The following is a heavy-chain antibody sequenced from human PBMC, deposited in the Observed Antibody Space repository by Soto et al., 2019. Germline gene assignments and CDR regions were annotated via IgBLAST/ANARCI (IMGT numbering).Heavy chain of an antibody. Sequence: QITLKESGPTLVKPTQTLTLTCTFSGFSLSTSGVGVGWIRQPPGKALECLALIYWDDDKRYSPSLRSRLSGTKDTAKNQVVLTMTNMDPVDTGTYYCAHRLCDSSCYWDVGFFDYWGQGTLVTVSS. V-gene: IGHV2-5*02. D-gene: IGHD2-15*01. J-gene: IGHJ4*02. CDR3: AHRLCDSSCYWDVGFFDY. CDR1: GFSLSTSGVG. CDR2: IYWDDDK.